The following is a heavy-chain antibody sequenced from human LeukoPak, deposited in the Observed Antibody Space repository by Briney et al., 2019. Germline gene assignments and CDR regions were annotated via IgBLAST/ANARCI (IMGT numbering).Heavy chain of an antibody. J-gene: IGHJ4*02. CDR1: GFTFSSYA. V-gene: IGHV3-48*03. Sequence: GGSLRLSCAASGFTFSSYAMSWVRQAPGKGLEWVSAISGSGSTIYYADSVKGRFTISRDNAKNSLYLQMNSLRAEDTAVYYCASGYYYLGWYYFDYWGQGTLVTVSS. D-gene: IGHD3-22*01. CDR2: ISGSGSTI. CDR3: ASGYYYLGWYYFDY.